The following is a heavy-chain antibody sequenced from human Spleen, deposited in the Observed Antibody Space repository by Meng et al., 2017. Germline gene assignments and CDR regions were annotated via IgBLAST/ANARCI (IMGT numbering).Heavy chain of an antibody. CDR1: GFTFDDYA. J-gene: IGHJ3*02. CDR2: ISWNSGSI. V-gene: IGHV3-9*01. CDR3: ARERYYDFDI. Sequence: SLKISCAASGFTFDDYAMHWVRQAPGKGLEWVSGISWNSGSIGYADSVKGRFTISRDNAKNSLYLQINSLRADDTAVYYCARERYYDFDIWGQGTMVTVSS. D-gene: IGHD1-1*01.